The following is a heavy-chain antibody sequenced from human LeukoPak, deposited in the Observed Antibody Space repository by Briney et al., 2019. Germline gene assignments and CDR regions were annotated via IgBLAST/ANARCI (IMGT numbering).Heavy chain of an antibody. J-gene: IGHJ5*02. D-gene: IGHD2-2*01. CDR1: GYTFTSYD. Sequence: GASVKVSCKASGYTFTSYDINWVRQATGQGLEWMGWMNPNSGNTGYAQKFQGRVTITRNTSISTAYMELSSLRSEDTAVYYCARGIYCSSTSCYHNWFDPWGQGTLVTVSS. CDR2: MNPNSGNT. V-gene: IGHV1-8*03. CDR3: ARGIYCSSTSCYHNWFDP.